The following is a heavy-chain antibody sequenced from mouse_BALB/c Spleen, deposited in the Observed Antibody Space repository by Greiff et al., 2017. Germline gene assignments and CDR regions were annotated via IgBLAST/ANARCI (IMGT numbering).Heavy chain of an antibody. Sequence: EVQRVESGPSLVKPSQTLSLTCSVTGDSITSGYWNWIRKFPGNKLEYMGYISYSGSTYYNPSLKSRISITRDTSKNQYYLQLNPVTTEDTATYYCAREGAGTGNLDYWGQGTTLTVSS. J-gene: IGHJ2*01. V-gene: IGHV3-8*02. D-gene: IGHD4-1*01. CDR1: GDSITSGY. CDR2: ISYSGST. CDR3: AREGAGTGNLDY.